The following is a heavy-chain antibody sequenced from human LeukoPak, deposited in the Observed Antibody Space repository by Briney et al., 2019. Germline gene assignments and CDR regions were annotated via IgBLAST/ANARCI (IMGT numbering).Heavy chain of an antibody. CDR1: GYTFTSYY. Sequence: ASVKVSCKASGYTFTSYYMHWVRQAPGQGLEWMGIINPSGGSTSYAQKFQGRVTMTRDMSTSTVYMELSSLRSEDTAVYYCARDRRSQDSNSWDFDYWGQGTMVTVSS. D-gene: IGHD2/OR15-2a*01. V-gene: IGHV1-46*01. J-gene: IGHJ4*02. CDR2: INPSGGST. CDR3: ARDRRSQDSNSWDFDY.